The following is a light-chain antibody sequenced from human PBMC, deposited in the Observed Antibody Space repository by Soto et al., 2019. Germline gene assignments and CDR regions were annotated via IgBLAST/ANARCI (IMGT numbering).Light chain of an antibody. J-gene: IGKJ1*01. CDR2: DSS. CDR1: ESISSW. Sequence: DIQLTQSPSTLSPCVGDTLTIACRASESISSWLAWYQHKPGKSPTLLLYDSSSLESGVPPTFSGSGSGTEFTLTISSLQPDDFATYYCQQYSSYSPWTFGQGTKVDIK. CDR3: QQYSSYSPWT. V-gene: IGKV1-5*01.